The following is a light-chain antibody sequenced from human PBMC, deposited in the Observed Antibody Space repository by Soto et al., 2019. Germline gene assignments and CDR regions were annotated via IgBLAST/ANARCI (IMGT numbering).Light chain of an antibody. CDR2: DVS. CDR1: SSDVGGYNY. Sequence: QSVLPQPASVSGSPGQSITISCTGTSSDVGGYNYVSWYQQHPGKAPKLMIYDVSSRPSGVSNRFSGSKSGNTASLTISGLQAEDEADYYCSSYSSSSTYVFGTGTKVTVL. V-gene: IGLV2-14*01. J-gene: IGLJ1*01. CDR3: SSYSSSSTYV.